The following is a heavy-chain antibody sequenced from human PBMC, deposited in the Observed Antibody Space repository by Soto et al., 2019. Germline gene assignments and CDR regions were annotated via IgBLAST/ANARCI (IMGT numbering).Heavy chain of an antibody. Sequence: PSQTLSLTCAISGDSVSSNSAAWNWIRQSPSRGLEWLGRTYYRSKWYNDYAVSVKSRITINPDTSKNQFSLQLNSVTPEDTAVYYCARDLGGESWIQLWADAFDIWRQGTMVTVSS. J-gene: IGHJ3*02. CDR2: TYYRSKWYN. CDR1: GDSVSSNSAA. D-gene: IGHD5-18*01. V-gene: IGHV6-1*01. CDR3: ARDLGGESWIQLWADAFDI.